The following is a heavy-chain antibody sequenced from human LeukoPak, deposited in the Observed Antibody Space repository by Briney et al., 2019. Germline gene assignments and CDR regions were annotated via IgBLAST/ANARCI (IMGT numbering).Heavy chain of an antibody. V-gene: IGHV4-39*07. CDR2: INHSGST. D-gene: IGHD3-3*01. Sequence: SETLSLTCTVSGASISGSRYYWSWIRQPPGKGLEWIGEINHSGSTNYNPSLKSRVAISVDTSKNQFSLKLSSVTAADTAVYYCARARRHYDFWSGYSGWFDPWGQGTLVTVSS. J-gene: IGHJ5*02. CDR1: GASISGSRYY. CDR3: ARARRHYDFWSGYSGWFDP.